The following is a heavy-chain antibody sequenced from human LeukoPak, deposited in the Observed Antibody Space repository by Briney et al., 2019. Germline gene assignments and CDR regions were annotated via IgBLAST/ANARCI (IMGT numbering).Heavy chain of an antibody. V-gene: IGHV3-48*03. D-gene: IGHD2-15*01. CDR1: GFTLSTYE. J-gene: IGHJ3*02. CDR2: ITSSGSPT. Sequence: GGSLRLSCAASGFTLSTYEMTWVRQAPGKGLEWISFITSSGSPTFYADSVKGRFTVFRDTAKNSLFLQMNNLRGEDTAVYYCARDISSSTRAFDIWGQGTMVTVS. CDR3: ARDISSSTRAFDI.